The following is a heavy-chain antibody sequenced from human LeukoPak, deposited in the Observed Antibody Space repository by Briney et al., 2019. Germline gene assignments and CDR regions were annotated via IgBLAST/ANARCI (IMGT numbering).Heavy chain of an antibody. CDR1: GFTFSSYA. Sequence: QAGGSLRLSCAASGFTFSSYAMSWVRRAPGKGLEWVSAISGSGGSTYYADSVKGRFTISRDNSKNTLYLQMNSLRAEDTAVYYCAKDISGWYGSFAFDIWGQGTMVTVSS. D-gene: IGHD6-19*01. V-gene: IGHV3-23*01. J-gene: IGHJ3*02. CDR3: AKDISGWYGSFAFDI. CDR2: ISGSGGST.